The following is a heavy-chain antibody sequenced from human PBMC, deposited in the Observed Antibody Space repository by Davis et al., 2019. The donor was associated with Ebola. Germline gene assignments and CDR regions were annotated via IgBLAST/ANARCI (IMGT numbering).Heavy chain of an antibody. J-gene: IGHJ4*02. CDR1: GYTFTNYG. D-gene: IGHD1-26*01. V-gene: IGHV1-18*04. CDR3: ARHGALWIVGATGRDY. Sequence: AASVKVSCKASGYTFTNYGITWVRQAPGQGLEWMGWINPHNGNTNYAQNVQGRVIMTSDTATTTAYMEVGSLRSDDTAVYYCARHGALWIVGATGRDYWGQGTLVTVSS. CDR2: INPHNGNT.